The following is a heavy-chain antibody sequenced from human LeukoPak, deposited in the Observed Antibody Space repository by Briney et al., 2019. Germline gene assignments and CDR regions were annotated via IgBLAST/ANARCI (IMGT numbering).Heavy chain of an antibody. CDR1: GFTFSSYA. Sequence: GGSLRLSCAASGFTFSSYAMHWVRQAPGKGLEWVAVISYDGSNKYYADSVKGRFTISRDNSKNTLYLQMNSLRAEDTAVYYCARDFQVGSQLWFCLVYWGQGTLVTVSS. CDR3: ARDFQVGSQLWFCLVY. J-gene: IGHJ4*02. V-gene: IGHV3-30*04. D-gene: IGHD5-18*01. CDR2: ISYDGSNK.